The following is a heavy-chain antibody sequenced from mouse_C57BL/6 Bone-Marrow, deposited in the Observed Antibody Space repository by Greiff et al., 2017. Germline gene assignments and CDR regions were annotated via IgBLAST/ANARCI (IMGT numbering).Heavy chain of an antibody. CDR1: GYTFTSYG. CDR3: ASPSSSGYAWFAY. D-gene: IGHD3-2*02. CDR2: IYPRSGNT. V-gene: IGHV1-81*01. Sequence: QVQLQQSGAELARPGASVKLSCKASGYTFTSYGISWVKQRTGQGLEWIGEIYPRSGNTYYNEKFKGKATLTADKSSSTAFMELRSLTSEDSAVYFCASPSSSGYAWFAYWGQGTLVTVSA. J-gene: IGHJ3*01.